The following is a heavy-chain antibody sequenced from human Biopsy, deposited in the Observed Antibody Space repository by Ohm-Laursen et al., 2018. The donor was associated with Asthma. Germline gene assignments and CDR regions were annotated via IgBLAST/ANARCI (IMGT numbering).Heavy chain of an antibody. CDR2: IKHDGTEK. CDR1: GFTFGDYW. CDR3: ARTFHFWSPYHAEHYQL. D-gene: IGHD3-3*02. J-gene: IGHJ1*01. Sequence: SLRLSCTASGFTFGDYWMSWVRQVPGKGLEWVANIKHDGTEKNHVDSPKGRFTISRDNAENSLYLQMNSLRAEDTAVYYCARTFHFWSPYHAEHYQLWGQGTLVTVSS. V-gene: IGHV3-7*01.